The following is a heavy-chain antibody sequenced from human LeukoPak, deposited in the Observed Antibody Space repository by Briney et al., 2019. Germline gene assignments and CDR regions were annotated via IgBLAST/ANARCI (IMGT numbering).Heavy chain of an antibody. Sequence: GRSLRLSCAASGFTFSSYAMHWVRQAPGKGLEWVSVISYDGSNKYYADSVKGRFTISRDNSKNTLYLQMNSLRAEDTAVYYCARDMGGSGSYSYWGQGTLITVSS. CDR3: ARDMGGSGSYSY. CDR1: GFTFSSYA. CDR2: ISYDGSNK. D-gene: IGHD3-10*01. V-gene: IGHV3-30-3*01. J-gene: IGHJ4*02.